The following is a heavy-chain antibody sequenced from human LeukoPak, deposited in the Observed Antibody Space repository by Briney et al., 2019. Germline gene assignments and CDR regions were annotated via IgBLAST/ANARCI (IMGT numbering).Heavy chain of an antibody. CDR3: ARSTAKALLDWYYYMDV. J-gene: IGHJ6*03. V-gene: IGHV4-39*07. CDR1: GGSISSSSYY. Sequence: KPSETLSLTCTVSGGSISSSSYYWGWLRQPPGKGLEWIGSIYYSGSTYYNPSLKSRVTISVDTSKNQFSLKLSSVTAADTAVYYCARSTAKALLDWYYYMDVWGKGTTVTVSS. CDR2: IYYSGST. D-gene: IGHD3-10*01.